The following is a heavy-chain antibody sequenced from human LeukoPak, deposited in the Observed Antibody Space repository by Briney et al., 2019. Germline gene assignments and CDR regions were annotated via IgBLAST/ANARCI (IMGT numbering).Heavy chain of an antibody. D-gene: IGHD6-19*01. CDR1: GFTFSSYA. CDR2: ISYDGSNK. J-gene: IGHJ4*02. CDR3: ARDLEQWLVRPRGVDY. Sequence: GGSLRLSCAASGFTFSSYAMHWVRQAPGKGLEWVAVISYDGSNKYYADSVKGRFTISRDNSKNTLYLQMNSLRAEDTAVYYCARDLEQWLVRPRGVDYWGQGTLVTVSS. V-gene: IGHV3-30-3*01.